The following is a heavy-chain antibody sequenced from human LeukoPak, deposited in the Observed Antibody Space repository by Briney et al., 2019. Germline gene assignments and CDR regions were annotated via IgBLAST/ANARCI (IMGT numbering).Heavy chain of an antibody. D-gene: IGHD3-10*01. Sequence: GGSLRLSCAASGFTVSSNYMSWVRQAPGKGLEWVSVIYTDGTTHYADSVKGRFTISRDSSKNTLYLQMNSLRAEDTALYYCARDFVVNYGWGAFDIWGQGTMLTVSS. CDR1: GFTVSSNY. J-gene: IGHJ3*02. CDR3: ARDFVVNYGWGAFDI. V-gene: IGHV3-66*01. CDR2: IYTDGTT.